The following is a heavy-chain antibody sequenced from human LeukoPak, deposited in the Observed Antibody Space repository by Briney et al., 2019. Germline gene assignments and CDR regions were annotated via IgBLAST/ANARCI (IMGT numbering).Heavy chain of an antibody. V-gene: IGHV1-2*02. D-gene: IGHD5-18*01. CDR3: ARGGYSYAEYYFDY. Sequence: ASVKVSCKASGYTFTGYYMHWVRQAPGQGLEWMGWINPNSGGTNYAQKFQGRVTMTRDTSISTAYMELSRLRSEDTAVYYCARGGYSYAEYYFDYWGQGTLVTVSS. CDR2: INPNSGGT. J-gene: IGHJ4*02. CDR1: GYTFTGYY.